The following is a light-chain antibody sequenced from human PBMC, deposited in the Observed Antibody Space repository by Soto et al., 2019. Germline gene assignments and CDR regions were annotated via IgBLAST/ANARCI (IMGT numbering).Light chain of an antibody. J-gene: IGLJ3*02. CDR3: QVWDSSSDHWV. Sequence: SYVLTQPPSVPVAPGKTARITCGGNNIGSKTVHWYQQKPGQAPVLVIYYDSDRPPGIPERFSGSNSGNTATLTISRVEAGDEADYYCQVWDSSSDHWVFGGGTQLTVL. CDR2: YDS. V-gene: IGLV3-21*04. CDR1: NIGSKT.